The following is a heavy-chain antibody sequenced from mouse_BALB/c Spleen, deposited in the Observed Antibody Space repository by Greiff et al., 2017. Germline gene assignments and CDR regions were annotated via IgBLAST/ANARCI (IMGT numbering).Heavy chain of an antibody. CDR3: AREGGSGYFMDY. Sequence: EVKVVESGGGLVKPGGSLKLSCAASGFTFSSYAMSWVRQSPEKRLEWVAEISSGGSYTYYPDTVTGRFTISRDNAKNTLYLEMSSLRSEDTAMYYCAREGGSGYFMDYWGQGTSVTVSS. J-gene: IGHJ4*01. CDR2: ISSGGSYT. V-gene: IGHV5-9-4*01. CDR1: GFTFSSYA. D-gene: IGHD3-1*01.